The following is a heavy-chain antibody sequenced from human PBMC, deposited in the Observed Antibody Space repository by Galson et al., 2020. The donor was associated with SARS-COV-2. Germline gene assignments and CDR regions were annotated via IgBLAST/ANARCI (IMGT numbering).Heavy chain of an antibody. CDR1: GGSISSYY. D-gene: IGHD3-9*01. J-gene: IGHJ4*02. Sequence: SETLSLTCTVSGGSISSYYWSWIRQPPGKGLEWIGYIYYSGSTNYNPSLKSRVTISVDTSKNQFSLKLSSVTAADTAVYYCARQSRAIRYFDWTHEGNFDYWGQGTLVTVSS. CDR2: IYYSGST. V-gene: IGHV4-59*08. CDR3: ARQSRAIRYFDWTHEGNFDY.